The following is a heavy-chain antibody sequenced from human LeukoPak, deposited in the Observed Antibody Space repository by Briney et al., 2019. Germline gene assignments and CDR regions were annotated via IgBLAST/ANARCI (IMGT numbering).Heavy chain of an antibody. D-gene: IGHD3-10*01. V-gene: IGHV4-39*07. J-gene: IGHJ5*02. CDR2: IYYSGST. Sequence: PSETLSLTCSVSGGSISSSSYYWGWIRQPPGKGLEWIGSIYYSGSTYYNPSLKSRVIISVDTSKNQFSLKLSSVTAAGTAVYYCARDGRVRGVTYNWFDPWGQGTLVTVSS. CDR3: ARDGRVRGVTYNWFDP. CDR1: GGSISSSSYY.